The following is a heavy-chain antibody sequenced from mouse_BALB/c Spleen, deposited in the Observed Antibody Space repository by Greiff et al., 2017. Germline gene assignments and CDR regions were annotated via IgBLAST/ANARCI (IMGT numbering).Heavy chain of an antibody. J-gene: IGHJ1*01. CDR1: GFTFSDFY. V-gene: IGHV7-1*02. CDR3: ARAAYYGNYWYFDV. Sequence: EVQLVESGGGLVQPGGSLRLSCATSGFTFSDFYMEWVRQPPGKRLEWIAASRNKANDYTTEYSASVKGRFIVSRDTSQSILYLQMNALRAEDTAIYYGARAAYYGNYWYFDVWGAGTTVTVSS. CDR2: SRNKANDYTT. D-gene: IGHD2-10*01.